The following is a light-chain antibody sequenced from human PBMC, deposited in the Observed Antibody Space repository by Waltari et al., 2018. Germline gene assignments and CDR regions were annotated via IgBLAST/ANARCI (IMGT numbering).Light chain of an antibody. Sequence: SYDLTQPPSVSVYPGQTARITCSGDAFPRLYAYWYQQKPGQAPVLLIYKERERPSAIPERFSGSSSGTTVTLTISGVQAEDEADYYCQSADTNFADHVAFGGGTQLTVL. V-gene: IGLV3-25*03. CDR3: QSADTNFADHVA. J-gene: IGLJ2*01. CDR1: AFPRLY. CDR2: KER.